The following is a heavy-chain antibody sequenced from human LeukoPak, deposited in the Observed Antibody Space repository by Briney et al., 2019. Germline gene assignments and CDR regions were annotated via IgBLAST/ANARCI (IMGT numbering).Heavy chain of an antibody. CDR1: GFTFSSYA. J-gene: IGHJ3*02. D-gene: IGHD6-13*01. Sequence: GGSLRLSCAASGFTFSSYAMSWVRQAPGKGLEWVSAISGSGGSTYYADSVKGRFTISRDSAKNSLYLQMNSLRAEDTAVYYCARGLAAAGTGCAFDIWGQGTMVTVSS. V-gene: IGHV3-23*01. CDR3: ARGLAAAGTGCAFDI. CDR2: ISGSGGST.